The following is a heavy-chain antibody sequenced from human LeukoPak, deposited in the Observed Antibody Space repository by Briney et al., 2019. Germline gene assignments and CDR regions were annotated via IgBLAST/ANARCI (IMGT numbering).Heavy chain of an antibody. Sequence: GGSLRLSCAASGFTFSSYWMHWVRQAPGKGLVWVSRINSDGSSTSYADSVKGRFTISRDNAKNTLYLQMNSLRAEDTAVYYCAKPMIVVVITESFDYWGQGTLVTVSS. D-gene: IGHD3-22*01. CDR1: GFTFSSYW. CDR2: INSDGSST. V-gene: IGHV3-74*01. CDR3: AKPMIVVVITESFDY. J-gene: IGHJ4*01.